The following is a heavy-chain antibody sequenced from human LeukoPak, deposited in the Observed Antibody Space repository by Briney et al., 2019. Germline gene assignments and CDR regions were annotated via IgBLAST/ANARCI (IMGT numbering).Heavy chain of an antibody. V-gene: IGHV4-59*01. Sequence: SETLSLTCTVSGGSISGYYWNWIRQSPGKRLEWIGYIYYSGSTNYNPSLKSRVTISVDMPKNQFSLKLTSVTPADTAVYYCARVITIIRGLDPWGQGIQVTVSS. CDR2: IYYSGST. J-gene: IGHJ5*02. CDR3: ARVITIIRGLDP. D-gene: IGHD3-10*01. CDR1: GGSISGYY.